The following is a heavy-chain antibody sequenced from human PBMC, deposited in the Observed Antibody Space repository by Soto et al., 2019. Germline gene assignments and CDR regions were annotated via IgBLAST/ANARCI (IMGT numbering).Heavy chain of an antibody. V-gene: IGHV3-33*01. J-gene: IGHJ3*02. CDR3: AREVAVAGVPPGGAFQI. CDR1: GFTLSTYG. D-gene: IGHD6-19*01. Sequence: QVQLVESGGGVVQPGTSLRLSCAASGFTLSTYGMHWVRQAPGKGLEWVAVLWSDGSTKYYADSVEGRFTISRDNSRNTLSLLMSSLRADDTATYYCAREVAVAGVPPGGAFQIWGQGTMVTVSS. CDR2: LWSDGSTK.